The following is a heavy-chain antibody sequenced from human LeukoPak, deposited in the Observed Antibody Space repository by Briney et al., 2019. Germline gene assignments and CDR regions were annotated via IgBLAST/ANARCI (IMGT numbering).Heavy chain of an antibody. CDR1: GGSISNYY. CDR2: IYYSGST. J-gene: IGHJ4*02. V-gene: IGHV4-59*08. D-gene: IGHD2-8*01. Sequence: SETLSLTCTVSGGSISNYYWTWIRQPPGKGLDWIGYIYYSGSTNYNPSLKSRVSISVDTSNNQFSLKLNSVTAADTAVYYCARRSTNGPPYYLEYWGQGTPVTVSS. CDR3: ARRSTNGPPYYLEY.